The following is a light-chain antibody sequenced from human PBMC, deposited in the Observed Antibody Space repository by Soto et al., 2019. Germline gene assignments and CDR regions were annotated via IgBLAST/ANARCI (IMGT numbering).Light chain of an antibody. CDR2: GVS. Sequence: EIVLTQSPGTLSLSPGEGATLSCRASQSVASSYLAWYQQKPGQAPRLLIYGVSGRATGIPDRFSGSGSGTDFTLTISRLEPEDFAVYYCQQYGSSSWTFGQGTKVEIK. V-gene: IGKV3-20*01. CDR1: QSVASSY. CDR3: QQYGSSSWT. J-gene: IGKJ1*01.